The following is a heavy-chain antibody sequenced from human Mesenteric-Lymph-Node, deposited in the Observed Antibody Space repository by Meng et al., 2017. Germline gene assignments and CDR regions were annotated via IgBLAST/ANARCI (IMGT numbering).Heavy chain of an antibody. D-gene: IGHD6-19*01. Sequence: SETLSLTCTISGGSISSYYWSWIRQPPGKGLEWIGYTHYSGITNYNPSLKSRVTISLDTSKTQFSLRLSSMTAADTAVYYCARVVRAVAGNYYYGMDVWGQGTTVTVSS. CDR2: THYSGIT. CDR3: ARVVRAVAGNYYYGMDV. V-gene: IGHV4-59*01. CDR1: GGSISSYY. J-gene: IGHJ6*02.